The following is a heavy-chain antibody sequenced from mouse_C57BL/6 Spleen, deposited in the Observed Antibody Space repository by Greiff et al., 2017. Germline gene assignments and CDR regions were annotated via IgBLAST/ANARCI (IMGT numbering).Heavy chain of an antibody. J-gene: IGHJ4*01. V-gene: IGHV1-42*01. D-gene: IGHD2-12*01. CDR1: GYSFTGYY. CDR3: ARAGLLYNYYAMDY. Sequence: VQLQQSGPELVKPGASVKISCKASGYSFTGYYMNWVKQSPEKSLEWIGEINPSTGGTTYNQKFKAKATLTVDKSSSTAYMQLKSLTSEDSAVYYCARAGLLYNYYAMDYWGQGTSVTVSS. CDR2: INPSTGGT.